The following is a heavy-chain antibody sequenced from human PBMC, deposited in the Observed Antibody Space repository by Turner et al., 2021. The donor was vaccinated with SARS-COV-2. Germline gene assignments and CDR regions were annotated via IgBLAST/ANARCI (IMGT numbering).Heavy chain of an antibody. CDR3: ARVPSVYYLGMDV. D-gene: IGHD2-8*01. CDR2: INSDGSST. CDR1: GFTFSSSW. J-gene: IGHJ6*02. Sequence: EVQLVESGGGLVQPGRSQRLSCAASGFTFSSSWMHWVRQAPGEGLVWVSRINSDGSSTSYADSVKGRFTISRDNAKNTLYLQMNSLRAEDTAVYYCARVPSVYYLGMDVWGQGTTVTVSS. V-gene: IGHV3-74*01.